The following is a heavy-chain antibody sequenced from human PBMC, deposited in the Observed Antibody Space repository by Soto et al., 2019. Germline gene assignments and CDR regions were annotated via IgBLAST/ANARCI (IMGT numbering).Heavy chain of an antibody. CDR1: GGTFSSYA. Sequence: QVQLVQSGAEVKKPGSSVKVSCKASGGTFSSYAISWVRQAPGQGLEWMGGIIPIFGTANYAQKFQGRVTITADESTSTAYMELSSLRSEDTAVYYCARDGARVRFMKENYYYGGMDVWGQGTTVTFSS. D-gene: IGHD3-3*01. J-gene: IGHJ6*02. V-gene: IGHV1-69*01. CDR3: ARDGARVRFMKENYYYGGMDV. CDR2: IIPIFGTA.